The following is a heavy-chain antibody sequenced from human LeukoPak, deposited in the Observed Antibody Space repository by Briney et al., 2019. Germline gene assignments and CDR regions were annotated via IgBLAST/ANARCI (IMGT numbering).Heavy chain of an antibody. D-gene: IGHD6-6*01. J-gene: IGHJ4*02. V-gene: IGHV4-30-2*02. Sequence: SETLSLTCTVSGGSISSGGYYWSWIRQPPGKGLEWIGYIYHSGSTYYNPSLKSRVTISVDRSKNQFSLKLSSVTAADTAVYYCARSSIAARTNYFDYWGQGTLVTVSS. CDR1: GGSISSGGYY. CDR3: ARSSIAARTNYFDY. CDR2: IYHSGST.